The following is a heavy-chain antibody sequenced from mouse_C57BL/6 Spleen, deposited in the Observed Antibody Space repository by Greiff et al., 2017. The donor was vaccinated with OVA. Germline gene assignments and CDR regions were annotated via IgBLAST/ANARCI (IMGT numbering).Heavy chain of an antibody. D-gene: IGHD2-3*01. CDR2: IDPSDSYT. V-gene: IGHV1-50*01. J-gene: IGHJ1*03. Sequence: VQLQQPGAELVKPGASVKLSCKASGYTFTSYWMQWVQQRPGQGLEWIGEIDPSDSYTNYNQKFKGKATLTVDTSSSTAYMQLSSLTSEDSAVYYCARRGKIYDGYYFDVWGTGTTVTVSS. CDR1: GYTFTSYW. CDR3: ARRGKIYDGYYFDV.